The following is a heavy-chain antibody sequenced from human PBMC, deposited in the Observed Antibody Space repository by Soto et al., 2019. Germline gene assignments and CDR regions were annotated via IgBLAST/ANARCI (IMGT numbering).Heavy chain of an antibody. CDR1: GDSVSSNTAS. Sequence: PSQTLSLTCAISGDSVSSNTASWNWIRQSPSRGLEWLGRTNFRSKWYNDYAVSVKSRIIINPGTSNNQFSLQLNSVTPDDTAVYFCAKGDNLGPKTGYAFDPWGQGIMVTVSS. CDR3: AKGDNLGPKTGYAFDP. D-gene: IGHD5-12*01. J-gene: IGHJ5*02. CDR2: TNFRSKWYN. V-gene: IGHV6-1*01.